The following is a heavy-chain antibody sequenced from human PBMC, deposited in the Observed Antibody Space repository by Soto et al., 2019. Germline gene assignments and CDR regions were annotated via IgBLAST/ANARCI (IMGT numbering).Heavy chain of an antibody. CDR1: GFTFSSYS. Sequence: GGSLRLSCAASGFTFSSYSMNWVRQAPGKGLEWVSSISSSSSYMYYADSVKGRFTISRDNAKNSLYLQMNSLRAEGTAVYYCASHVGYRSSTSCYYFDYWGQGTLVTVSS. V-gene: IGHV3-21*01. J-gene: IGHJ4*02. D-gene: IGHD2-2*01. CDR2: ISSSSSYM. CDR3: ASHVGYRSSTSCYYFDY.